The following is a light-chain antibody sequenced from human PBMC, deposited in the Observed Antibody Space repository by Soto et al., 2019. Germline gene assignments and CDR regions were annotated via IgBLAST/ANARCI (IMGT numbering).Light chain of an antibody. CDR2: DAS. J-gene: IGKJ1*01. V-gene: IGKV3-20*01. CDR3: QQYGTSPRT. Sequence: DIVLTQSPGTLSLSPGERATLSCRASQSVSSNYLAWYQQKPGQAPRLVIYDASNRATGIPDRFSGSGSGTGFALTISRLEPEDLAVYYCQQYGTSPRTFGQGTKV. CDR1: QSVSSNY.